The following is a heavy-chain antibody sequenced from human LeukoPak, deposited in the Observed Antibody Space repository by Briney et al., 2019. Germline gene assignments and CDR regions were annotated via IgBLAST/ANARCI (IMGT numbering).Heavy chain of an antibody. CDR3: ARDRYGDFEDY. J-gene: IGHJ4*02. CDR2: ISYSGTP. Sequence: PSQTLSLTCMVSGGSINTANYYWTWIRQPPGKGLEWIGYISYSGTPYYNPSLNSRVTISLDASKNQFSLRLNSVTAADTAMYYCARDRYGDFEDYWGQGTLVTVSS. V-gene: IGHV4-30-4*08. D-gene: IGHD4-17*01. CDR1: GGSINTANYY.